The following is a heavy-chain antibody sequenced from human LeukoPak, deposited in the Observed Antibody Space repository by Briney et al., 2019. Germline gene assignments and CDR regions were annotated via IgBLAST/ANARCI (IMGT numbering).Heavy chain of an antibody. CDR2: MHYDESHK. V-gene: IGHV3-30*02. J-gene: IGHJ5*02. D-gene: IGHD2-2*01. CDR1: GFTFSSYW. CDR3: VKDPSTSCSNAHPCWFDP. Sequence: GGSLRLSCAASGFTFSSYWMSWVRQAPGKGLEWVAYMHYDESHKDYADSVKGRFTISRDSSKNTLSLQMNSLRAEDTAVYYCVKDPSTSCSNAHPCWFDPWGQGTLVTVSS.